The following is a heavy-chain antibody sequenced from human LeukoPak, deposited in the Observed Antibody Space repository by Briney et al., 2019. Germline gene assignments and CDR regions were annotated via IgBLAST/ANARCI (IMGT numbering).Heavy chain of an antibody. CDR2: ISGSGAGT. D-gene: IGHD1-26*01. CDR3: ATRMVGATTYLNY. Sequence: PGGSLRLSCAASGLTFSSYAVSWVRQAPGKGLEWVSGISGSGAGTYYADSVKGRFTISRDNSKNTLYLQMNSLRAEDTAVYYCATRMVGATTYLNYWGQGTLVTVSS. J-gene: IGHJ4*02. V-gene: IGHV3-23*01. CDR1: GLTFSSYA.